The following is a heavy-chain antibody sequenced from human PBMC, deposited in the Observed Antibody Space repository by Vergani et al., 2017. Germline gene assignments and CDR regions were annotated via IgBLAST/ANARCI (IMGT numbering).Heavy chain of an antibody. D-gene: IGHD3-3*01. CDR2: MNPNSGNT. V-gene: IGHV1-8*02. CDR3: ARKYYDFWSGYYTTYCFDY. CDR1: GYTFTSYD. Sequence: QVQLVQSGAEVKKPGASVKVSCKASGYTFTSYDINWVRQATGQGLEWMGWMNPNSGNTGYAQKFQGRVTMTRNTSISTAYMELSSLRSEDTAVYYCARKYYDFWSGYYTTYCFDYWGQGTLVTVSS. J-gene: IGHJ4*02.